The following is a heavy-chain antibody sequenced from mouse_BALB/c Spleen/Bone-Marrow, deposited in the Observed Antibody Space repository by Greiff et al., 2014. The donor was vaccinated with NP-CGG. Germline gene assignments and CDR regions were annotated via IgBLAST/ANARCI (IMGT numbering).Heavy chain of an antibody. CDR1: GYTFTEYT. V-gene: IGHV1-22*01. D-gene: IGHD1-2*01. CDR3: ARRGGYDY. J-gene: IGHJ2*01. Sequence: DVQLQESGPELVKPGPSVKISCKTSGYTFTEYTMHWVKQSHGKSLEWIGSINPNNGGTSYNQKFKGKATLTVDKSSSTAYMELRSLTSEDSAVYYCARRGGYDYWGQGTTLTVPS. CDR2: INPNNGGT.